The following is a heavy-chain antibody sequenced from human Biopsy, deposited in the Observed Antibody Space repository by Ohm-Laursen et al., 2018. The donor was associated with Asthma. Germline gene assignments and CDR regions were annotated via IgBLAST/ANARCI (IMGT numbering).Heavy chain of an antibody. Sequence: SQTLSLTCTVSGDSITSGGCCWNWIRQHPGKGLEWIGYIHHSGSTSYNPSLKGGVTISVDTSKNQFSLKLSSVTAADTAVYYCARASVAASSNWFDPWGQGTLVTVSS. CDR2: IHHSGST. D-gene: IGHD6-19*01. J-gene: IGHJ5*02. CDR3: ARASVAASSNWFDP. CDR1: GDSITSGGCC. V-gene: IGHV4-30-4*08.